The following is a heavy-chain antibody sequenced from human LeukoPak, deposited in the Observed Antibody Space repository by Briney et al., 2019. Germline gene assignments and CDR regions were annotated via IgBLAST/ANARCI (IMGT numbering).Heavy chain of an antibody. CDR1: GDSVSSTGSA. Sequence: SQTLSLTCAISGDSVSSTGSAWNWIRQSPSRGLEWLGRTYYRSNWNGDYAVSVKSRITISPDTSKNQFSLQLSSVTPEDTALYFCARDLHFALDYWGQGTLVTVAS. V-gene: IGHV6-1*01. CDR2: TYYRSNWNG. D-gene: IGHD2/OR15-2a*01. J-gene: IGHJ4*02. CDR3: ARDLHFALDY.